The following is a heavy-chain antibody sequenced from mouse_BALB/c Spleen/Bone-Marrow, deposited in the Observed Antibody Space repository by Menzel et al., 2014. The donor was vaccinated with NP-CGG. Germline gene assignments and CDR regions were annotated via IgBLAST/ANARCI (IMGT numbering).Heavy chain of an antibody. CDR1: GFNIKDTY. V-gene: IGHV14-3*02. J-gene: IGHJ4*01. CDR3: ARWEYYAMDY. D-gene: IGHD4-1*01. Sequence: EVQLQQSGAELVKPGASVKLSCTASGFNIKDTYMHWVKQRPEQGLEWIGRIDPANGNTKYDPKFQGKATIAADTSSNTAYLQLSSLTSEGTAAYYCARWEYYAMDYWGQGTSVTVSS. CDR2: IDPANGNT.